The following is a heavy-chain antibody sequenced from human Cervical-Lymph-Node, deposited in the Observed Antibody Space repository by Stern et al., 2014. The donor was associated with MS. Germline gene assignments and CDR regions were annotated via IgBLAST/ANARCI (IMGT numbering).Heavy chain of an antibody. V-gene: IGHV3-23*04. CDR3: ASPNDYSNYVPFDS. Sequence: EVQLVESEGGLVQPGGSLRLSCAASGFTFSSYSMSWVRQAPGKGLEWVSAISGSSGDTYYADSVKGRFTISRDNSKNTLYLQMNSLRVEDTALYYCASPNDYSNYVPFDSWGQGTLVTVSS. CDR1: GFTFSSYS. D-gene: IGHD4-11*01. CDR2: ISGSSGDT. J-gene: IGHJ4*02.